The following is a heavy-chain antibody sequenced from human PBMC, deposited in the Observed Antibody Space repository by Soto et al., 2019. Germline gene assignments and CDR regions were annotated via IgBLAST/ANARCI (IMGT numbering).Heavy chain of an antibody. D-gene: IGHD6-13*01. CDR3: ARHIPPYSSSWYKIGARDPFDY. Sequence: QLQLQESGPGLVKPSETLSLTCTVSGGSISSSSYYWGWIRQPPGKGLEWIGSIYYSGSTYYNPSLKSRVTISVDTSKNQFSLKLSSVTAADTAVYYCARHIPPYSSSWYKIGARDPFDYWGQGTLVTVSS. CDR2: IYYSGST. CDR1: GGSISSSSYY. V-gene: IGHV4-39*01. J-gene: IGHJ4*02.